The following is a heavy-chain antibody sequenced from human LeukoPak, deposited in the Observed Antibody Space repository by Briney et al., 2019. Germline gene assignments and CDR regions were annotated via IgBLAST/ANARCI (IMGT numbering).Heavy chain of an antibody. CDR3: AREGYSSSWYYFDY. CDR2: IWYDGSNK. J-gene: IGHJ4*02. V-gene: IGHV3-33*01. CDR1: GFTFSSYG. D-gene: IGHD6-13*01. Sequence: GRSLRLSCAASGFTFSSYGMHWVRQAPGKGLEWVAVIWYDGSNKYYADSVKGRFTISRDNSKKTLYLQMNRLRAEDTAVYYCAREGYSSSWYYFDYWGQGTLVPVSS.